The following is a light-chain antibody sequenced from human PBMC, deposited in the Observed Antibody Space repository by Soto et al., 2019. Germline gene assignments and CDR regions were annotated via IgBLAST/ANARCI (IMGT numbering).Light chain of an antibody. V-gene: IGLV2-14*01. J-gene: IGLJ1*01. CDR1: SSDVGGYNY. CDR2: EVS. CDR3: SSYTSSSTPNV. Sequence: QSVLTQPASVSGSPGQSITISCTGTSSDVGGYNYVSSYQQHPGKAPKLMIYEVSNRPSGVSNRFSGSKSGNTASLTISGLQAEDEADYYCSSYTSSSTPNVFGTGTKLTVL.